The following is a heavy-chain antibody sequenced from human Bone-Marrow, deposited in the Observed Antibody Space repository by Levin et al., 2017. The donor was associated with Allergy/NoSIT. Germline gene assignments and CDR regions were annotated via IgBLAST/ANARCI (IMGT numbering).Heavy chain of an antibody. CDR3: ARAKWSLSGTVATPSYCLDV. J-gene: IGHJ6*03. Sequence: SETLSLTCVVSGGSMSSGGYSWSWVRQPPGKGLQWIGYIYYRGSTYYNPSLKSRITMSVDRSKNQFSLNLDSVTAADTAVYYCARAKWSLSGTVATPSYCLDVWGKGTTVTVSS. CDR2: IYYRGST. CDR1: GGSMSSGGYS. D-gene: IGHD1-26*01. V-gene: IGHV4-30-2*01.